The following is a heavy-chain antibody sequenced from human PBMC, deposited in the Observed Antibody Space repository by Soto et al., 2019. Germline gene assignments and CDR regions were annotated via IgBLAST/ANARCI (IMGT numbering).Heavy chain of an antibody. CDR2: IYYSGST. CDR3: ARARMVRGIIYYYGMDV. V-gene: IGHV4-31*03. D-gene: IGHD3-10*01. Sequence: QVQLQESGPGLVKSSQTLSLTCTVSGGSFSSDGNYWSWIRQHPGKGLEWIGYIYYSGSTNYNPYLKSRVTISVDTSKNQFSLKLNSVTAADTAVYYCARARMVRGIIYYYGMDVWGQGTTVTVSS. J-gene: IGHJ6*02. CDR1: GGSFSSDGNY.